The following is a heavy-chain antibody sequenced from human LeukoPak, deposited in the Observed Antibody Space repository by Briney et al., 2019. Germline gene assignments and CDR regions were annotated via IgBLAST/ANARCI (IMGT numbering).Heavy chain of an antibody. D-gene: IGHD5-12*01. V-gene: IGHV4-59*01. J-gene: IGHJ6*03. Sequence: PSETLSFTCAVYSGSFSGYYWSWIRQPPGKGLEWIGYIYYSGSTHYNPSLKSRVTISVDTSKNQFSLKLRSVTAADTAVYYCARTTEGYAGGPGYSYYYYMDVWGKGTTVTISS. CDR1: SGSFSGYY. CDR2: IYYSGST. CDR3: ARTTEGYAGGPGYSYYYYMDV.